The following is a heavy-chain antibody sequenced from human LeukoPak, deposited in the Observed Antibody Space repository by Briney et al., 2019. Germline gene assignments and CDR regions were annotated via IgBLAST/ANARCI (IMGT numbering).Heavy chain of an antibody. CDR1: GDSVSGNNAA. CDR3: AREDRLSFDI. V-gene: IGHV6-1*01. J-gene: IGHJ3*02. Sequence: SQTLSLTCAISGDSVSGNNAAWHWIRQSPSRGLEWLGRTYYRSKWYYDYAVSLKSRVTINPDTSKNHFSLQLSSVAPADTAVYFCAREDRLSFDIWGQGTMVTVSS. CDR2: TYYRSKWYY. D-gene: IGHD5-12*01.